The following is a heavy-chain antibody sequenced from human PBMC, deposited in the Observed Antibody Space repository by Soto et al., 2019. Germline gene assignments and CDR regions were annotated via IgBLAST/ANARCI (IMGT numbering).Heavy chain of an antibody. V-gene: IGHV3-30*03. D-gene: IGHD3-10*01. J-gene: IGHJ4*02. CDR2: ISYNGIDR. Sequence: QMQLVESGGGVVQPGRSLRLSCVASGFSFSNHGIHWVRQAPGKGLEWVGDISYNGIDRWYANSVNGRFTISRDNSKNTVLLQRNGLRVDDTAVYYCVSGEVPDSHDTGFDYWGQGTLVTVSS. CDR1: GFSFSNHG. CDR3: VSGEVPDSHDTGFDY.